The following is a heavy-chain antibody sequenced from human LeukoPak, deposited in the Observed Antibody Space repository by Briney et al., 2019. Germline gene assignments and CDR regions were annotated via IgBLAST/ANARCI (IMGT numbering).Heavy chain of an antibody. J-gene: IGHJ4*02. Sequence: QPGGSLRLSCAASGSTFSSYWMSWVRQAPGKGLEWVANIKQDGSEKYYVDSVKGRFTISRDNAKNSLYLQMNSLRAEDTAVYYCARPSSIAFDYWGQGTLVTVSS. CDR3: ARPSSIAFDY. CDR1: GSTFSSYW. V-gene: IGHV3-7*01. D-gene: IGHD2-2*01. CDR2: IKQDGSEK.